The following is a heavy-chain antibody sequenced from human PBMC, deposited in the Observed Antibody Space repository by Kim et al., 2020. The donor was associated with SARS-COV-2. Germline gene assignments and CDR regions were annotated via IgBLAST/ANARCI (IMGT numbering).Heavy chain of an antibody. CDR3: AKDKFTYGSGNLDY. CDR1: GFTFDDYA. Sequence: GGSLRLSCAASGFTFDDYAMHWVRQALGKGLEWVSGISCNSGNIGYADSVKGRFTISRDNAKNSLYLQMNSLRAEDTALYYCAKDKFTYGSGNLDYWGQGSLASASS. CDR2: ISCNSGNI. J-gene: IGHJ4*02. D-gene: IGHD3-10*01. V-gene: IGHV3-9*01.